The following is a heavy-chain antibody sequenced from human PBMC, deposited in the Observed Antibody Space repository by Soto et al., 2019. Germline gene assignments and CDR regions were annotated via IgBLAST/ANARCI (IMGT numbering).Heavy chain of an antibody. CDR2: ISYDGSNK. CDR1: GFTFSSYG. Sequence: QVQLVESGGGVVQPGRSLRLSCAASGFTFSSYGMHWVRQAPGKGLEWVAVISYDGSNKYYADSVKGRFTISRDNSKNTLYLQMNSLRAEDTAVYYCAKDPLASCGGDCYSPPDYWGQGTLVTVSS. D-gene: IGHD2-21*02. CDR3: AKDPLASCGGDCYSPPDY. V-gene: IGHV3-30*18. J-gene: IGHJ4*02.